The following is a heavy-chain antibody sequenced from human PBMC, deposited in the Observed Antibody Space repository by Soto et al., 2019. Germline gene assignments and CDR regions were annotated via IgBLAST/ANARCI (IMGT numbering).Heavy chain of an antibody. V-gene: IGHV3-23*01. D-gene: IGHD3-3*01. Sequence: EVQLLESGGGLVQPGGSLRLSCAASGLSIGSSAMSWVRQAPGKGLEWVSMIRGSGDTTYYADSVEGRFTISRDRSKNTLYLQMNSLSFDDTAVYYCARDRGDKSGYPIFDFWGQGTLVTVSS. J-gene: IGHJ4*02. CDR3: ARDRGDKSGYPIFDF. CDR2: IRGSGDTT. CDR1: GLSIGSSA.